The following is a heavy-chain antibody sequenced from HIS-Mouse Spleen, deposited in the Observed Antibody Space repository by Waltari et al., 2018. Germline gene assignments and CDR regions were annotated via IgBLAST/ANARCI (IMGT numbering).Heavy chain of an antibody. Sequence: QVQLQQWGAGLLKPSETLSLTCAVYGGSFSGYYWSWIRQPPGKGLEWIGEINHSGSTNSNPALKSRVTISVDTSKNQFSLKLSSVTAADTAVYYCARGAQWELPYYFDYWGQGTLVTVSS. D-gene: IGHD1-26*01. CDR3: ARGAQWELPYYFDY. CDR1: GGSFSGYY. CDR2: INHSGST. V-gene: IGHV4-34*01. J-gene: IGHJ4*02.